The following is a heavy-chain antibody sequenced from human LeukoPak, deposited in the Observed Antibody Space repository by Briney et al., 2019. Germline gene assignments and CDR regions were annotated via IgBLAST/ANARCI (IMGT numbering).Heavy chain of an antibody. D-gene: IGHD3-3*01. Sequence: PSESLSLTCTVSGGSISSGDYYWSWIRQPPGKGLEWIGYIYYSGSTYYNPSLKSRVTISVDTSKNQFSLKLSSVTAADTAVYYCARDRTIFGSGPKQFDPSGQGTLVTVSS. CDR1: GGSISSGDYY. V-gene: IGHV4-30-4*08. CDR2: IYYSGST. CDR3: ARDRTIFGSGPKQFDP. J-gene: IGHJ5*02.